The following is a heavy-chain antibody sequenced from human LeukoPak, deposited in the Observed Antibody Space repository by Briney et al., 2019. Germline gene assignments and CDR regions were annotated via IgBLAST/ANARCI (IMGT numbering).Heavy chain of an antibody. Sequence: PGRSLRLSCAASGFTFSSYAMHWVRQAVGKGLEWVAIISYDGTNKYQADSVKGRCTISRDNSKNTLYLQMNSLRGEDTAVYYCARGSWRLVRGAASFEYWGQGTLVTVSS. J-gene: IGHJ4*02. CDR3: ARGSWRLVRGAASFEY. D-gene: IGHD3-10*01. CDR1: GFTFSSYA. V-gene: IGHV3-30-3*01. CDR2: ISYDGTNK.